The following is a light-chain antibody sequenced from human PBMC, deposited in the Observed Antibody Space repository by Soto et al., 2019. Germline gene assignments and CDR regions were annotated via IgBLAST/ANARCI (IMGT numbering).Light chain of an antibody. J-gene: IGKJ2*01. CDR2: GAS. CDR3: QHYGASPQYT. Sequence: ETVLTQSPGTLSLFPGETATLTCRASQSVSASFLAWYQQKPGQAPRLLIYGASTRATGIPDRFSGSVSGTDFTLTISRLEPEDLAVYYCQHYGASPQYTFGQGTKLEIK. V-gene: IGKV3-20*01. CDR1: QSVSASF.